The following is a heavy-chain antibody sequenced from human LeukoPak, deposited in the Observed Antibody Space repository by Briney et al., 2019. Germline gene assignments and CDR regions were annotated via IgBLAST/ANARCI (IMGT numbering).Heavy chain of an antibody. V-gene: IGHV3-23*01. CDR2: LSPRGGLS. CDR3: VKEPLFDEAAAGTGFDY. Sequence: HAGGSLRLSCSASGFPFSSYSMSWVRQGPGKGLQWVSGLSPRGGLSYYADSVKGRFTISRDDSKNTLYLGMNSLRAEDTAVYYCVKEPLFDEAAAGTGFDYWGQGTLVTVSS. CDR1: GFPFSSYS. J-gene: IGHJ4*02. D-gene: IGHD6-13*01.